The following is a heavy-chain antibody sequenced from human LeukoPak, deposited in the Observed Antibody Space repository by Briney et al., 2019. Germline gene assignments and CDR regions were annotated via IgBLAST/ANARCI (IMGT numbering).Heavy chain of an antibody. CDR2: INSDGSGT. CDR1: GFTFSSYW. Sequence: PGGSLRLSCAASGFTFSSYWMHWVRQAPGKGLVWVSRINSDGSGTSYADSVKGRFTISRDNAKNTLYLQMNSLRAEDTALYYCATGGGHAFAIWGQGTMVTVSS. CDR3: ATGGGHAFAI. V-gene: IGHV3-74*01. J-gene: IGHJ3*02. D-gene: IGHD2-15*01.